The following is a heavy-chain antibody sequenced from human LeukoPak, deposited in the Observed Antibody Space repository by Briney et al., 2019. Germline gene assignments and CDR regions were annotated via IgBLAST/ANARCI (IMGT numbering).Heavy chain of an antibody. Sequence: GESLKISCKGSGYSFTSYWIGWVRQMPGKGLEWMGIIYPGNSDTRYSPSFQGQVTISADKSIITAYLQWSSLKASDTAMSYCARLREDDFWSGYYEAFGYWGQGTLVTVSS. V-gene: IGHV5-51*01. D-gene: IGHD3-3*01. J-gene: IGHJ4*02. CDR1: GYSFTSYW. CDR3: ARLREDDFWSGYYEAFGY. CDR2: IYPGNSDT.